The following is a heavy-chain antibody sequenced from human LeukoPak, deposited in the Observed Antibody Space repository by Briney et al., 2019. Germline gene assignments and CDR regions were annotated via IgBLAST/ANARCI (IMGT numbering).Heavy chain of an antibody. CDR1: GGSISSYY. V-gene: IGHV4-4*07. J-gene: IGHJ6*02. CDR2: IYTSGST. CDR3: ARDLLVAHYYYYGMDV. D-gene: IGHD2-15*01. Sequence: PSETLSLTCTVSGGSISSYYWSWIRPPAGKGLEGIGRIYTSGSTNYNPSLKSRVTMSVDTSKNQFSLKLSSVTAADTAVYYCARDLLVAHYYYYGMDVWGQGTTVTVSS.